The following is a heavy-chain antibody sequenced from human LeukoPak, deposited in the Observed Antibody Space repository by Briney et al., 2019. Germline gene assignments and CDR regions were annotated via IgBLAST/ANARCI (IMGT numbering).Heavy chain of an antibody. Sequence: RLSXXXXXFTFXXNAMHWVRQAPGKGLEWVSVISFDGTTKYYADSVKGRFTISRDNSKNTLYLQMNSLRAEDTAVYYCARGRTGYGADNWGQGTLVTVSS. D-gene: IGHD2-15*01. J-gene: IGHJ4*02. CDR1: XFTFXXNA. V-gene: IGHV3-30-3*01. CDR2: ISFDGTTK. CDR3: ARGRTGYGADN.